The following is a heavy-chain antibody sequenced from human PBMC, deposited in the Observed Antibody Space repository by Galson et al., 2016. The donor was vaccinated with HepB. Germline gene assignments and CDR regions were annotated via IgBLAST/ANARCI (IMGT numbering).Heavy chain of an antibody. CDR2: IYYSGIT. J-gene: IGHJ4*02. Sequence: LSLTCTVSAGSISSGGYYWSWIRQQPGKGLEWIAYIYYSGITHHNPSLKSRVSISVDTSKNQFSLKLSSVTAADTAVYYCARGYGGYGFDSWGQGTLVTVSS. CDR3: ARGYGGYGFDS. CDR1: AGSISSGGYY. D-gene: IGHD5-12*01. V-gene: IGHV4-31*03.